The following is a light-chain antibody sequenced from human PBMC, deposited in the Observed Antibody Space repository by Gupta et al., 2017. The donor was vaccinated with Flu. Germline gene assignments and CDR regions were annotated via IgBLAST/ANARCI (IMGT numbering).Light chain of an antibody. V-gene: IGLV2-18*02. CDR3: SSYTSAYTFV. Sequence: TSSDVGSYNRVSWYQQSPGTAPRLMIYEVSNRPSGVPDRFSGSKSGTTASLTISGLRREDEADYYCSSYTSAYTFVFGTGTKVTVL. CDR1: SSDVGSYNR. CDR2: EVS. J-gene: IGLJ1*01.